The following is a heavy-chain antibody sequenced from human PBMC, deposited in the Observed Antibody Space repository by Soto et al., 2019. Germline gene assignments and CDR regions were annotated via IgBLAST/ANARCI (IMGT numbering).Heavy chain of an antibody. CDR1: GGSISSYY. CDR3: AGIGDCTNGVCYKSTPFDY. Sequence: SETLSLTCTVSGGSISSYYWSWIRQPPGKGLEWIGYIYYSGSTNYNPSLKSRVTISVDTSKNQFSLKLSSVTAADTAVYYCAGIGDCTNGVCYKSTPFDYWGQGTLVTVSS. CDR2: IYYSGST. D-gene: IGHD2-8*01. J-gene: IGHJ4*02. V-gene: IGHV4-59*08.